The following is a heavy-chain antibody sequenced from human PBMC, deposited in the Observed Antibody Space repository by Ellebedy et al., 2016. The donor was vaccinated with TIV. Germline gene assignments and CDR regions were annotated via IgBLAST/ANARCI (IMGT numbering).Heavy chain of an antibody. CDR1: GFTFSRFA. J-gene: IGHJ4*02. CDR2: ISSNGGST. Sequence: PGGSLRLSCSASGFTFSRFAMHWVRQAPGKGLEFVSAISSNGGSTYYADSVKGRFTISRDNSKNTVYLQMSSLGAEDTAVYYCVKGGGCFGDSCYYADFWGQGTLVTVSS. D-gene: IGHD2-21*01. V-gene: IGHV3-64D*06. CDR3: VKGGGCFGDSCYYADF.